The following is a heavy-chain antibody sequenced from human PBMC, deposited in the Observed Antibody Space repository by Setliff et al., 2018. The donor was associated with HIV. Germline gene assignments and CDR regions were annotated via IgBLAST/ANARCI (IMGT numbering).Heavy chain of an antibody. D-gene: IGHD4-17*01. J-gene: IGHJ4*02. Sequence: PSETLSLTCTVSGGSVGSGSYYWSWVRQSPGKGLEWIGYIYYSGITTYNPSLKSRVTISIDTSKNQFSLRLHSVTAADTAVYYCARDPPGYGDSKDYWGQGKLVTVSS. CDR3: ARDPPGYGDSKDY. CDR1: GGSVGSGSYY. V-gene: IGHV4-61*01. CDR2: IYYSGIT.